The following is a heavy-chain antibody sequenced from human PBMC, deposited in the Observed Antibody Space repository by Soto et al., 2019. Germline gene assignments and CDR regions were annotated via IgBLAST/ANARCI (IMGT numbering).Heavy chain of an antibody. CDR1: GYTFTSYA. D-gene: IGHD1-7*01. J-gene: IGHJ5*02. CDR3: ARDLRRITGTTYWFDP. CDR2: INAGNGNT. Sequence: GASVKVSCKASGYTFTSYAMHWVRQAPGQRLEWMGWINAGNGNTKYTQKFQGRVTITRETSASTAYTELSSLRSQDTAVYYCARDLRRITGTTYWFDPWGQGTMVTVSS. V-gene: IGHV1-3*01.